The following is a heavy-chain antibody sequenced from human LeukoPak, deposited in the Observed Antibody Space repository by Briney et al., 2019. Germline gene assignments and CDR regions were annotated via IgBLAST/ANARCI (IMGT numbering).Heavy chain of an antibody. CDR2: IKQDGSEK. CDR3: ARDEGYYDFWSGYPHGHSLI. CDR1: GFTFSSYW. D-gene: IGHD3-3*01. J-gene: IGHJ4*02. Sequence: GGSLRLSCAASGFTFSSYWMSWVRQAPGKGLEWVANIKQDGSEKYYVDSVKGRFTISRDNAKNSLYLQMNSLRAEDTAVYYCARDEGYYDFWSGYPHGHSLIWGQGTLVTVSS. V-gene: IGHV3-7*01.